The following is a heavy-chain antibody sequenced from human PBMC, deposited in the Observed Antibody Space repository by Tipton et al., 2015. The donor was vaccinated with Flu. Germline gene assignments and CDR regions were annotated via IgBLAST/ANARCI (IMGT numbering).Heavy chain of an antibody. D-gene: IGHD4-23*01. V-gene: IGHV4-34*01. J-gene: IGHJ4*02. CDR3: ARGTYGGGDY. Sequence: WSWIRQPPGKGLEWIGEINHSGSTNYNPSLKSRVTTSVDTSKNQFSLKLSSVTAADTAVYYCARGTYGGGDYWGQGTLVTVSS. CDR2: INHSGST.